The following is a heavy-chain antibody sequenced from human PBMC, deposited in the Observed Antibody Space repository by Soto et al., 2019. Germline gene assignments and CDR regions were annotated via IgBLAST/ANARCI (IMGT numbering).Heavy chain of an antibody. D-gene: IGHD6-25*01. Sequence: QVQLVESGGGLVKPGGSLRLSCAASGFTFSDYYMSWIRQAPGKGLEWVSYISSSSSYTNYADSVKGRFTISRDNAKNSPYLQMNGLRAEETAVYYCASVRAADFDIWGQGTLVTVSS. CDR3: ASVRAADFDI. CDR2: ISSSSSYT. V-gene: IGHV3-11*05. CDR1: GFTFSDYY. J-gene: IGHJ3*02.